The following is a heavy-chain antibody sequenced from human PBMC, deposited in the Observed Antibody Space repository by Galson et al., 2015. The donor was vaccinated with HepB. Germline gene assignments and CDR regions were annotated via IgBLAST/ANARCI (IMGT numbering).Heavy chain of an antibody. CDR2: TYYRSKWYN. Sequence: CAISGDSVSSNSAAWNWIRQSPSRGLEWLGRTYYRSKWYNDYAVSVKSRITINPDTSKNQFSLQLNSVTPEDTAVYYCARFDVDTAMVDYYYYGMDVWGQGTTVTVSS. CDR1: GDSVSSNSAA. D-gene: IGHD5-18*01. CDR3: ARFDVDTAMVDYYYYGMDV. J-gene: IGHJ6*02. V-gene: IGHV6-1*01.